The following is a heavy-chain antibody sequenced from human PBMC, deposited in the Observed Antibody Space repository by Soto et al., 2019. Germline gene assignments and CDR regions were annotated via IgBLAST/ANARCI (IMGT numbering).Heavy chain of an antibody. J-gene: IGHJ6*02. Sequence: QVQLVESGGGVVQPGRSLRLSCAGSGFTFSNHGMHWVRQAPGKGLEWVANIAHDGSNKYYADSVKGRCTISRDNSNSTVYLHMTSLRAEDTAMDFCAKEGGDERIFFYYYGMDDWGQGTTVTVSS. CDR2: IAHDGSNK. V-gene: IGHV3-30*18. CDR1: GFTFSNHG. D-gene: IGHD5-12*01. CDR3: AKEGGDERIFFYYYGMDD.